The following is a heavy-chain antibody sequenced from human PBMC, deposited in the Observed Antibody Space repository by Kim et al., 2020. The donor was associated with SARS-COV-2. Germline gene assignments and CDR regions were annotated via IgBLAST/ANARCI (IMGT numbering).Heavy chain of an antibody. D-gene: IGHD2-2*01. CDR2: ISYDGSNK. J-gene: IGHJ4*02. CDR1: GFTFSSYG. CDR3: AITRWGVSRGHKARPHFDY. Sequence: GGSLRLSCAASGFTFSSYGMHWVRQAPGKGLEWVAVISYDGSNKYYADSVKGRFTISRDNSKNTLYLQMNSLRAEDTAVYYCAITRWGVSRGHKARPHFDYWGQGTLVTVSS. V-gene: IGHV3-30*03.